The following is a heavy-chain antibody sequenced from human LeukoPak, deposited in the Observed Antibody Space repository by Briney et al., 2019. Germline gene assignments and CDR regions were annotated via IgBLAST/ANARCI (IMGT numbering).Heavy chain of an antibody. CDR1: GGSISSYY. CDR3: ARDGSGTGYYPFDI. V-gene: IGHV4-59*01. Sequence: SETLSLTCTVSGGSISSYYWSWIRQPPGKGLEWIEYIFYSWSTNYTPSLPTPVTLSIDTSNHPFSLKLSSVSAPDTAVYYCARDGSGTGYYPFDIWGQGTMVTVSS. CDR2: IFYSWST. D-gene: IGHD3/OR15-3a*01. J-gene: IGHJ3*02.